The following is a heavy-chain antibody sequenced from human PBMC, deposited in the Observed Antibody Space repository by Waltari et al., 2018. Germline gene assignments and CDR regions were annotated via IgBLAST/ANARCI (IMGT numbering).Heavy chain of an antibody. D-gene: IGHD4-17*01. CDR2: GDPEEGET. CDR1: GYTFTDYY. CDR3: ATVSDYGDYDYMDV. Sequence: EVQLVQSGAEVKKPGATVKISCKASGYTFTDYYMHWVQQAPGKGREWMGGGDPEEGETIYAEKFQGRVTITADTSTDTAYMELSSLRSEDTAVYYCATVSDYGDYDYMDVWGKGTTVTVSS. J-gene: IGHJ6*03. V-gene: IGHV1-69-2*01.